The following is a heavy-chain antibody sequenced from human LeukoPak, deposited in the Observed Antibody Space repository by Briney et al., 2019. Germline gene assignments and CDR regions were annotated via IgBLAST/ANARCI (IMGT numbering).Heavy chain of an antibody. CDR2: IRYDGSNK. CDR1: GFTFSSYG. J-gene: IGHJ6*03. Sequence: GGSLRFSCAASGFTFSSYGMHWVRQAPSKGLEWVAFIRYDGSNKYYADSVKGRFTISRDNSKNTLYLQMNSLRAEDTAVYYCARETPYYYYMDVWGKGTTVTVFS. V-gene: IGHV3-33*08. CDR3: ARETPYYYYMDV.